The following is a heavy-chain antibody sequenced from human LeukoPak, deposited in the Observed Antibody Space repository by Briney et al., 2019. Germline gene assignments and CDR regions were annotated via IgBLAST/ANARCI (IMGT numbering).Heavy chain of an antibody. D-gene: IGHD4-11*01. CDR2: IYHSGGT. CDR1: GYSISSGYY. J-gene: IGHJ5*02. Sequence: SETLSLTCTVSGYSISSGYYWGWIRQPPGKGLEWIGSIYHSGGTYYNPSLKSRVTISVDTSKNQFSLKLSSVTAADTAVYYCARGYSNYEINWFDPWGQGTLVTVSS. CDR3: ARGYSNYEINWFDP. V-gene: IGHV4-38-2*02.